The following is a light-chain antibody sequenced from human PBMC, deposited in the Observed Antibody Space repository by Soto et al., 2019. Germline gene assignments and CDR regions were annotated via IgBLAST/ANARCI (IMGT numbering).Light chain of an antibody. Sequence: SVLTQPPSASGTPGQRVTISCSGSSSNIGSKYVYWYQQLPGTAPKLLIYRNDQWPSGVPDRFSGSKSGTSASLAISGLRSEDEADYYCAAWDGSLSGWVFGGGTKLTVL. V-gene: IGLV1-47*01. CDR1: SSNIGSKY. J-gene: IGLJ3*02. CDR3: AAWDGSLSGWV. CDR2: RND.